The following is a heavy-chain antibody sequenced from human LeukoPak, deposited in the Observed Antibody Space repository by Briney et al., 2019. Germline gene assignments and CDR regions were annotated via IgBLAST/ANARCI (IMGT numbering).Heavy chain of an antibody. D-gene: IGHD5-18*01. CDR2: ISSSSSYI. V-gene: IGHV3-21*01. Sequence: PGGSLRLSCAASGFTFSSYSMNWVRQAPGEGLEWVSSISSSSSYIYYADSVKGRFTISRDNAKNSLYLQMNSLRAEDTAVYYCARGGGYSYAVRGDYFDYWGQGTLVTVSS. J-gene: IGHJ4*02. CDR1: GFTFSSYS. CDR3: ARGGGYSYAVRGDYFDY.